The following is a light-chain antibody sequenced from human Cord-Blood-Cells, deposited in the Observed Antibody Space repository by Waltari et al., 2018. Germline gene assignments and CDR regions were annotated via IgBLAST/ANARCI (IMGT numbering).Light chain of an antibody. CDR3: CSYAGSSTWV. Sequence: QSALTQPASVSGSPGQSITISCTGTSIHVGSYNLVSWYHQHPGKAPKLMIYEGSKRPSGVSNRFSGSKSGNTASLTISGLQAEDEADYYCCSYAGSSTWVFGGGTKLTVL. V-gene: IGLV2-23*01. CDR1: SIHVGSYNL. J-gene: IGLJ3*02. CDR2: EGS.